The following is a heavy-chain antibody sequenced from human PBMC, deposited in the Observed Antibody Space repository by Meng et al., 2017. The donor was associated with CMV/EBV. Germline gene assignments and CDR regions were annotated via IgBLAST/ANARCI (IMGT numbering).Heavy chain of an antibody. Sequence: GESLKISCAASGFTFSDYYMSWIRQAPGKGLEWVSYISSSGSTIYYADSVKGRFTISRDYAKNSLYLQMNSLRAEDTAVYYCARGEVYCSSTSCYTYFDYWGQGTLVTVSS. V-gene: IGHV3-11*01. CDR1: GFTFSDYY. J-gene: IGHJ4*02. D-gene: IGHD2-2*02. CDR2: ISSSGSTI. CDR3: ARGEVYCSSTSCYTYFDY.